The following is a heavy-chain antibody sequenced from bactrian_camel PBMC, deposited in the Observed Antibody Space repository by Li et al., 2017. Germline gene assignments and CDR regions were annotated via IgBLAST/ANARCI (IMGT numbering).Heavy chain of an antibody. J-gene: IGHJ4*01. D-gene: IGHD5*01. CDR3: AARPARKAGWVFNPSTYNY. V-gene: IGHV3S54*01. CDR1: EYVFSVNY. Sequence: VQLVESGGGSVQAGGSLTLSCTGSDTEYVFSVNYMGWFRQVPGKEREGVAVIGTGGGAPVYADSVKGRFTISRDNAKTTLYLQMNDLKPEDTAMYYCAARPARKAGWVFNPSTYNYWGQGTQVTVS. CDR2: IGTGGGAP.